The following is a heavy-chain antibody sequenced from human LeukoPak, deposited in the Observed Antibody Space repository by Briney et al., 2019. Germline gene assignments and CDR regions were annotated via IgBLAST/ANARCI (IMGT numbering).Heavy chain of an antibody. CDR2: IYPGDSDT. J-gene: IGHJ6*03. CDR3: ARSATTVTTNYYYYYYMDV. V-gene: IGHV5-51*01. D-gene: IGHD4-11*01. Sequence: GESLMISCKGSGYSFTSYWIGWVRQMPGKGLEWMGIIYPGDSDTRYSPSFQGQVTISSDKSISTAYLQWSSLRASDTAMYYCARSATTVTTNYYYYYYMDVWGKGTTVTVSS. CDR1: GYSFTSYW.